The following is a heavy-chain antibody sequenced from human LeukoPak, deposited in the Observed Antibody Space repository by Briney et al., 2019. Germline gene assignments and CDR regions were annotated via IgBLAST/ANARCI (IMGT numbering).Heavy chain of an antibody. CDR1: GGSISSYY. J-gene: IGHJ5*02. D-gene: IGHD3-22*01. CDR3: ARDRGSSGYYGGWFDP. Sequence: SETLSLTCTVSGGSISSYYWSWIRQPAGKGLEWFGRIYTSGSTNYNPSLKSRVTISVDKSKNQFSLKLSSVTAADTAVYYCARDRGSSGYYGGWFDPWGQGTLVTVSS. CDR2: IYTSGST. V-gene: IGHV4-4*07.